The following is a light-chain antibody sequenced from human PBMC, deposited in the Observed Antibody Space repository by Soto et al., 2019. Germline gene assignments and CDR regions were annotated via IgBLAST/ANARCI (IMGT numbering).Light chain of an antibody. CDR1: SSDVGGYNS. V-gene: IGLV2-14*01. Sequence: QSALTQPPSASGSPGQSVTISCTGTSSDVGGYNSVSWYQQHPGKAPKLMIYEVSHWPSGVSNRFSGSKSGNTASLTISGLQAEDEADYYCSSYTSSSTLVFGGGTKLTVL. J-gene: IGLJ3*02. CDR3: SSYTSSSTLV. CDR2: EVS.